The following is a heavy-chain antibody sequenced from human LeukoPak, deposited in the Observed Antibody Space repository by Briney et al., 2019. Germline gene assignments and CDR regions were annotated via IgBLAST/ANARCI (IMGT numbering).Heavy chain of an antibody. CDR3: AKSYYGG. CDR2: IKPDGSEE. CDR1: GFTFSIYW. D-gene: IGHD3-10*01. V-gene: IGHV3-7*01. Sequence: GGSLRLSCAASGFTFSIYWMSWVRQAPGKGLEGVANIKPDGSEEYYVDSVKGRFTISRDNVKNSLYLQMNSLRAEDTAVYYCAKSYYGGWGQGTLVTVSS. J-gene: IGHJ4*02.